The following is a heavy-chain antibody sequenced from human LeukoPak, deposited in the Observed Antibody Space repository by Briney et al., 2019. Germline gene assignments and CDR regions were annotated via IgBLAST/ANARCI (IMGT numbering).Heavy chain of an antibody. V-gene: IGHV3-21*01. CDR1: GFTFSSYS. CDR2: ISSSSSYI. Sequence: GGSLRLSCAASGFTFSSYSMNWVRQAPGKGLEWVSSISSSSSYIYYADSVKGRFTISRDNSKNTLYLQMNSLRAEDTAVYYCAVAYYYDSSGPGDYWGQGTLVTVSS. J-gene: IGHJ4*02. D-gene: IGHD3-22*01. CDR3: AVAYYYDSSGPGDY.